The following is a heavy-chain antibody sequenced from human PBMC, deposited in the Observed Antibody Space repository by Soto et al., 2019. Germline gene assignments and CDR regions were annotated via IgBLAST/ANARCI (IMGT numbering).Heavy chain of an antibody. Sequence: PGGSLRLSCAASGFTFSSYWMHWVRQAPGKGLVWVSRINSDGSSTSYADSVKGRFTISRDNAKNTLYLQMNSLRAEDTAVYYCARDQRYFDWLRPNWYYYGMDVWGQGTTVTVSS. CDR1: GFTFSSYW. J-gene: IGHJ6*02. D-gene: IGHD3-9*01. V-gene: IGHV3-74*01. CDR3: ARDQRYFDWLRPNWYYYGMDV. CDR2: INSDGSST.